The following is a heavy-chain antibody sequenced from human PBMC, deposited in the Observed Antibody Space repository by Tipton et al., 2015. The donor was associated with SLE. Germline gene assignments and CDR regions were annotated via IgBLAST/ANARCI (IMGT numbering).Heavy chain of an antibody. CDR3: VRDRRSIAALPWGDV. V-gene: IGHV3-74*01. D-gene: IGHD6-6*01. CDR1: GFTFNDYA. J-gene: IGHJ6*02. Sequence: GSLRLSCVASGFTFNDYAMTWVRQAPGKGLEWVSRINSDGSSTNYADSVKGRFTISRDNAKNTLYLQMNSLRAEDTAVYYCVRDRRSIAALPWGDVWGQGTTVTVSS. CDR2: INSDGSST.